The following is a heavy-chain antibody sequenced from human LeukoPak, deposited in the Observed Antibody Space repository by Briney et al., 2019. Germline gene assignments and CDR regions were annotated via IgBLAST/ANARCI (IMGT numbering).Heavy chain of an antibody. Sequence: GGSLRLSCAASGFTFSSYSMNWVRQAPGKGLEWVSYISASSSYIYYADSVKGRFTISRDNAKNSLYLQMNSLRAEDTAVYYCSMSGFYYDSSGPYYFDYWGQGTLVTVSS. D-gene: IGHD3-22*01. CDR3: SMSGFYYDSSGPYYFDY. CDR2: ISASSSYI. V-gene: IGHV3-21*05. CDR1: GFTFSSYS. J-gene: IGHJ4*02.